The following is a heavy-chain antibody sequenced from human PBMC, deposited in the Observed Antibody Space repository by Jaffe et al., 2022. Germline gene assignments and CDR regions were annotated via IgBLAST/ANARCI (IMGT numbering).Heavy chain of an antibody. CDR2: ISSSSSTI. CDR1: GFTFSSYS. CDR3: ARDDMTTVTNVAYYYYMDV. D-gene: IGHD4-17*01. J-gene: IGHJ6*03. Sequence: EVQLVESGGGLVQPGGSLRLSCAASGFTFSSYSMNWVRQAPGKGLEWVSYISSSSSTIYYADSVKGRFTISRDNAKNSLYLQMNSLRAEDTAVYYCARDDMTTVTNVAYYYYMDVWGKGTTVTVSS. V-gene: IGHV3-48*01.